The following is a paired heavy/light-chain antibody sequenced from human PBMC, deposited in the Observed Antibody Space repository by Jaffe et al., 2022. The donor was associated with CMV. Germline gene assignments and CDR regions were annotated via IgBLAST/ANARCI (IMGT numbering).Light chain of an antibody. CDR1: HSVSSN. CDR3: QQYNNWPYT. V-gene: IGKV3-15*01. Sequence: EIVMTQSPATLSVSPGERATLSCRASHSVSSNLAWYQQKPGQAPRLLIYGASTRATGIPARFSGSGSGTEFTLTISSLQSEDFAVYYCQQYNNWPYTFGQGTKLEIK. J-gene: IGKJ2*01. CDR2: GAS.
Heavy chain of an antibody. CDR2: IIPIFGIP. D-gene: IGHD3-22*01. J-gene: IGHJ3*02. CDR1: GGTFSNYA. Sequence: QVQLVQSGAEVKKPGSSVKVSCKAFGGTFSNYAISWVRQAPGQGLEWMGRIIPIFGIPNYAHNFQGRVTITADKSTSTAYMELSSLRSEDTAMYYCAREGEGDQSYYDTPDAFDIWGQGTMVTVSS. CDR3: AREGEGDQSYYDTPDAFDI. V-gene: IGHV1-69*09.